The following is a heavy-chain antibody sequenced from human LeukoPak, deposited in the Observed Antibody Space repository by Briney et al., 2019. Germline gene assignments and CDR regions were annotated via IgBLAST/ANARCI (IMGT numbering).Heavy chain of an antibody. D-gene: IGHD3-10*01. CDR1: GGSFSGYY. V-gene: IGHV4-34*01. CDR3: ARGAAIWFGAKGSFDP. Sequence: SETLSLTCAVYGGSFSGYYWSWIRQPPGKGLEWIGEINHSGSTNYNPSLKSRVTISVDTSKNQVSLKLSSVTAADTAVYYCARGAAIWFGAKGSFDPWGQGTLVTVSS. CDR2: INHSGST. J-gene: IGHJ5*02.